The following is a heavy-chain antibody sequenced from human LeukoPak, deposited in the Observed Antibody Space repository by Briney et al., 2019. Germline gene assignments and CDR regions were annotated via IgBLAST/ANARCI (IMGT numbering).Heavy chain of an antibody. CDR1: GFTFSDYY. V-gene: IGHV3-11*04. Sequence: GGSLRLSCAASGFTFSDYYMSWIRQAPGKGLEWVSYISSTSSNIYSADFVKGRFSISRDNAKNSVYLQMNSLRDEDTAVYYCVSQYCSGGSCFSHWGQGTLVTVSS. CDR3: VSQYCSGGSCFSH. CDR2: ISSTSSNI. J-gene: IGHJ4*02. D-gene: IGHD2-15*01.